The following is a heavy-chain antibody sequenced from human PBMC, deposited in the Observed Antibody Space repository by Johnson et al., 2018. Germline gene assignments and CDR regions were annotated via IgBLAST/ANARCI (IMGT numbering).Heavy chain of an antibody. J-gene: IGHJ6*02. CDR2: IKSKTDGGTT. CDR3: SPDRRSPPDQLLNYYYYGRDV. D-gene: IGHD2-2*01. Sequence: EVQLVESGGGLVKPGGSLRLSCAASGFTFSNAWMSWVRQAPGKGLEWVGRIKSKTDGGTTDYAAPVKGRFTIPRDDSKNTRYLQRNSMKTEDTAADYCSPDRRSPPDQLLNYYYYGRDVWGQVTTVNVSS. CDR1: GFTFSNAW. V-gene: IGHV3-15*01.